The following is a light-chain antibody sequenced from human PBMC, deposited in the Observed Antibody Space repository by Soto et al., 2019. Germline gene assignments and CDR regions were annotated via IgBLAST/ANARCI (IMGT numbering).Light chain of an antibody. CDR3: ASWDDRLNGVV. Sequence: QAVLTQPPSASGAPGQRVTISCSGSNSNIGSNTVNWYQQLPGTAPKLLIYDNNKRPSGVPDRFSDSKSGTSASLAISGLQSEVEADYYCASWDDRLNGVVFGGGTKLTVL. J-gene: IGLJ2*01. CDR2: DNN. CDR1: NSNIGSNT. V-gene: IGLV1-44*01.